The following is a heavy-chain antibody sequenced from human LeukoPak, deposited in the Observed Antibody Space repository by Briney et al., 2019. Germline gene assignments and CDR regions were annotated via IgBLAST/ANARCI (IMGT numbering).Heavy chain of an antibody. Sequence: PSETLSLTCTVSGGSISPYYWSWIRQTPGKGLEWIGEINHSGSTNYNPSLKSRVTISVDTSKNQFSLKLSSVTAADTAVYYCARGHILGATWGPLVYWGQGTLVTVPS. CDR3: ARGHILGATWGPLVY. V-gene: IGHV4-34*01. CDR1: GGSISPYY. D-gene: IGHD1-26*01. CDR2: INHSGST. J-gene: IGHJ4*02.